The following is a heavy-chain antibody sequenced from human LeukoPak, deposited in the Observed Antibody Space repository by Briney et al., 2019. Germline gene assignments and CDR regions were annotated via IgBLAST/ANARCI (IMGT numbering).Heavy chain of an antibody. CDR1: GYTFTGYY. CDR2: INPNSGGT. CDR3: ARGEAYCGGDCYPPAEYFQH. J-gene: IGHJ1*01. D-gene: IGHD2-21*02. V-gene: IGHV1-2*06. Sequence: ASVKVSCKASGYTFTGYYMHWVRQAPGQGLEWMGRINPNSGGTNYAQKFQGRVTMTRDTSISTAYLELSRLRSDDTAVYYCARGEAYCGGDCYPPAEYFQHWGQGTLVTVSS.